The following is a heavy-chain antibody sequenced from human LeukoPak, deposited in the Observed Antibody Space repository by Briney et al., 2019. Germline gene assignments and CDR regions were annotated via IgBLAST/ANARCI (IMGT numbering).Heavy chain of an antibody. D-gene: IGHD4-11*01. Sequence: ASVKVSCKASGYTXTNYGFSWVRQAPGQGLEWMGWISTDNGNTNYAQKLQGRVTMTTDTSTSTAYMELRSLRSDDTAVYYCARDYRNYGPDYWGQGTLVTVSS. CDR2: ISTDNGNT. J-gene: IGHJ4*02. V-gene: IGHV1-18*01. CDR1: GYTXTNYG. CDR3: ARDYRNYGPDY.